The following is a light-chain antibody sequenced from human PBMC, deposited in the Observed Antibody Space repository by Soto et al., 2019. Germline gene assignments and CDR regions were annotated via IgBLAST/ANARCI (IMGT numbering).Light chain of an antibody. CDR1: QSIDSW. Sequence: DIKMTQSPSTMSASVGDRVTITCRASQSIDSWLAWYQQKPGKAPKFLMYKASNLESGVPSRFSGSGSGTEFTLTISSLQPDDFATYYCQQYSTYTPRTFGQGTKVDIK. CDR2: KAS. CDR3: QQYSTYTPRT. V-gene: IGKV1-5*03. J-gene: IGKJ1*01.